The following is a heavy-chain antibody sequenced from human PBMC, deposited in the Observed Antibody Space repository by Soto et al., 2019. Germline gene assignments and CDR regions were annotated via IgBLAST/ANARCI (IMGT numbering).Heavy chain of an antibody. Sequence: PSETLSLTCTVSGGSISSSSYYWGWIRQPPGKGLEWIGSIYYSGSTYYNPSLKSRVTISVDTSKNQFSLKLSSVTAADTAVYYCARPPIFGVVDYGMDVWGQGTTVTVSS. CDR3: ARPPIFGVVDYGMDV. D-gene: IGHD3-3*01. J-gene: IGHJ6*02. CDR1: GGSISSSSYY. V-gene: IGHV4-39*01. CDR2: IYYSGST.